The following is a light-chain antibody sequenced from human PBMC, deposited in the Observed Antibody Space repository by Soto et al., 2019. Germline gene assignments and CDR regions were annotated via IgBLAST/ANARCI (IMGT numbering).Light chain of an antibody. V-gene: IGLV2-18*02. CDR1: SSDIGSYSR. J-gene: IGLJ2*01. CDR3: SSHSSSATLLV. CDR2: QVS. Sequence: QSALTQPPSVSGSPGQSVTISCTGTSSDIGSYSRVSWYQQPPGTAPKLMIYQVSNRPSGVPDRFSGSKSGNTASLTISGLQAEDDADYSCSSHSSSATLLVFGGGTKLTVL.